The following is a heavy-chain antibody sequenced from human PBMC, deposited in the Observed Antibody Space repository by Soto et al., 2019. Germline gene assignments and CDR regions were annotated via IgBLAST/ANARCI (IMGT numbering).Heavy chain of an antibody. V-gene: IGHV3-48*02. CDR3: ARDLLEGSSSDYGMDV. J-gene: IGHJ6*02. D-gene: IGHD6-6*01. CDR2: IISSSSTI. CDR1: GFTFSSYS. Sequence: GGSLRLSCAASGFTFSSYSMNWVRQAPGKGLEWVSYIISSSSTIYYADSVKGRFTISRDNAKNSLYLQMNSLRDEDTAVYYCARDLLEGSSSDYGMDVWGQGTTVTVSS.